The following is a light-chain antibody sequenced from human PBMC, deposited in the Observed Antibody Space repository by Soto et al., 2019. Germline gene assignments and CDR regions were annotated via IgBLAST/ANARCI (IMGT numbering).Light chain of an antibody. CDR3: HQYGSSPPYT. V-gene: IGKV3-20*01. CDR1: QSFSSGY. J-gene: IGKJ2*01. CDR2: GAS. Sequence: DIVLTQSPGTLSLSPGERATLSCRASQSFSSGYLAWCQQKPGQAPRLLIYGASTRATDIPDRFSGSESGTEFTLTISRLEPEDFAVYYCHQYGSSPPYTFGQGTKLEI.